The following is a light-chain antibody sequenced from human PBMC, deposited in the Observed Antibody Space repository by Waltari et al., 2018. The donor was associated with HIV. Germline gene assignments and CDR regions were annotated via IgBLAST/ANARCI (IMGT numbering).Light chain of an antibody. Sequence: DIVMTQSPDSLAVSLGERATINCKSSQSVLYSSNNKNYLAWYQQKPGQPPKLLIYWASSRGYGVPDRFSGSGSGTDFTLTISSLQAEDVAVYYCQQYYSTPWTFGQGTKVEIK. V-gene: IGKV4-1*01. J-gene: IGKJ1*01. CDR1: QSVLYSSNNKNY. CDR2: WAS. CDR3: QQYYSTPWT.